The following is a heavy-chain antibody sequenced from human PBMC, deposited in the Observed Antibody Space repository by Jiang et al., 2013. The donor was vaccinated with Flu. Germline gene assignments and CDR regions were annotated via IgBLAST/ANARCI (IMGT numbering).Heavy chain of an antibody. Sequence: ISTSSTTTSYADSVKGRFTISRDNAKNSLYLQMNSLRAEDTAVYYCARDPAAGGGHYGMDVWGQGTTVTVSS. J-gene: IGHJ6*02. D-gene: IGHD6-13*01. CDR3: ARDPAAGGGHYGMDV. V-gene: IGHV3-48*04. CDR2: ISTSSTTT.